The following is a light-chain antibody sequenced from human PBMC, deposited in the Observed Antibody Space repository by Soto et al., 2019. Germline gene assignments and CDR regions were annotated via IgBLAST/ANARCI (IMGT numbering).Light chain of an antibody. J-gene: IGLJ3*02. CDR2: EGT. CDR1: SSDVGVYNY. V-gene: IGLV2-14*01. Sequence: QSALTQPASVSGSPGQSITISCTGTSSDVGVYNYVSWYQQHPGKAPKLMIFEGTSRPSGVSNRFSGSKSGNTATLTISGVQAEDEADYYCSSYTSSSTAVFGGGTKVTVL. CDR3: SSYTSSSTAV.